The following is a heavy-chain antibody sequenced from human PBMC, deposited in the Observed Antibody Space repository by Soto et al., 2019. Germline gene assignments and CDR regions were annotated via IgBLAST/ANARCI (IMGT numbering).Heavy chain of an antibody. Sequence: GGSLRLSCAASGFTFSSYAMHWVRQAPGKGLEWVAVISYDGSNKYYADSVKGRFTISRDNSKNTLYLQMNSLRAEDTAVYYCARDRGIAAAGANYYYYGMDVWGQGTTVTVSS. CDR2: ISYDGSNK. CDR3: ARDRGIAAAGANYYYYGMDV. V-gene: IGHV3-30-3*01. CDR1: GFTFSSYA. J-gene: IGHJ6*02. D-gene: IGHD6-13*01.